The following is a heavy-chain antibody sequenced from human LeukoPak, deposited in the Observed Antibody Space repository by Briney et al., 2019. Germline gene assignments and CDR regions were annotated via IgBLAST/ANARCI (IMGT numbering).Heavy chain of an antibody. V-gene: IGHV1-2*02. CDR2: INPNFGGT. CDR1: GQTFIGYN. Sequence: ASVKVSCKASGQTFIGYNLHWVRQAPGKGLEWMGWINPNFGGTDYAQRFQGRVTMTRDTSISTGYMELSRLTYDDTAVYYCARLGGEMGTSGDYWGQGTLVTVSS. J-gene: IGHJ4*02. D-gene: IGHD5-24*01. CDR3: ARLGGEMGTSGDY.